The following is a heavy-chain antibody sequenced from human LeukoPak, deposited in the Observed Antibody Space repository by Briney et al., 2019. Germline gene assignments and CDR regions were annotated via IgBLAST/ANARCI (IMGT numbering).Heavy chain of an antibody. CDR3: ARGPSLVPATIYYHYMDV. J-gene: IGHJ6*03. V-gene: IGHV3-53*01. CDR2: IYGDDYT. D-gene: IGHD2-2*01. Sequence: GGSLRLSCAASGFTVGSNYMTWVRQAPGKGLEWVALIYGDDYTFYADSVEGRFTVSRDRSKNTVYLRLNSLRPEDTAVYFCARGPSLVPATIYYHYMDVWGTGTTVTVSS. CDR1: GFTVGSNY.